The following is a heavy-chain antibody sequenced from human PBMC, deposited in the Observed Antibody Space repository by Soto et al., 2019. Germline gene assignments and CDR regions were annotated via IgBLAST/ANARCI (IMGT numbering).Heavy chain of an antibody. CDR2: IIPMLGIA. V-gene: IGHV1-69*01. J-gene: IGHJ6*02. Sequence: QGQLVQSGAEVKKPGSSVKVSCQASGGSFSDYAISWVRQAPGQGLEWMGGIIPMLGIADNAQKFQGRVIITADEYTSTVYMELSSLRSEDTDVYYCARDGDYYDSSGFQREYHYYGMDVWGQGTKVTVAS. D-gene: IGHD3-22*01. CDR3: ARDGDYYDSSGFQREYHYYGMDV. CDR1: GGSFSDYA.